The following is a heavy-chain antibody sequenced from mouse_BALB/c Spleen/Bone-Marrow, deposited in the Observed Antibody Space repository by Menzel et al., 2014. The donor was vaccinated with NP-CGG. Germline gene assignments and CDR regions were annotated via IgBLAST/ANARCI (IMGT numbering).Heavy chain of an antibody. CDR3: ARSSTMYWYFDV. CDR2: INSDGGST. J-gene: IGHJ1*01. D-gene: IGHD2-1*01. CDR1: EYEFPSHD. V-gene: IGHV5-2*01. Sequence: EVQGVESGGGLVQPGESLKLPCESNEYEFPSHDMSWVRKTPEKRLELVAAINSDGGSTYYPDTMERRFIISRDNTKXTLYLQMSSLRSEDTALYYCARSSTMYWYFDVWGAGTTVTVSS.